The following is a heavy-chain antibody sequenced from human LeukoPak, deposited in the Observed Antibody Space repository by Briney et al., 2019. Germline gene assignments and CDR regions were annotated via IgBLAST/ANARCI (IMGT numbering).Heavy chain of an antibody. CDR1: GGSISSGGYS. CDR2: IYHSGST. Sequence: SETLSLTCAVSGGSISSGGYSWSWIRQPPGKGLEWIGYIYHSGSTYYNPSLKSRVTISVDRSKNQFSLKLSSVTAADTAVYYCARTTTWRSAFDIWGQGTMVTVSS. V-gene: IGHV4-30-2*01. D-gene: IGHD1-1*01. CDR3: ARTTTWRSAFDI. J-gene: IGHJ3*02.